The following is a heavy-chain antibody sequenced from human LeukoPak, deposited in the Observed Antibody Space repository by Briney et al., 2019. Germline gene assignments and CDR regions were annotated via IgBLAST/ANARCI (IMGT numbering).Heavy chain of an antibody. J-gene: IGHJ6*03. CDR1: GFTFSSYW. CDR2: IISVGSNT. D-gene: IGHD7-27*01. Sequence: GGSLRLSCAASGFTFSSYWMHWVRQAPGKGLVWVSRIISVGSNTTYADSVKGRFTISRDNAKNTLYLQMNSLRAEDTALYHCARVTGRYYYYYYMDVWGKGTTVTISS. CDR3: ARVTGRYYYYYYMDV. V-gene: IGHV3-74*01.